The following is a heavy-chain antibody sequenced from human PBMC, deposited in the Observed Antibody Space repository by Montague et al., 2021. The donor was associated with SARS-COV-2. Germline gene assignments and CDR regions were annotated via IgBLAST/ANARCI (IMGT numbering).Heavy chain of an antibody. CDR2: AYYVPST. V-gene: IGHV4-59*01. Sequence: SETLSLTCSVSGDSISSYYYNWIRLTPGKGLEWIGYAYYVPSTNSANTXXNPSLKRRVTIALDTSENQFSLKLSSVTAADTAVYYCARTWRFGQSYGLDIWGQGTMVTVSS. CDR1: GDSISSYY. CDR3: ARTWRFGQSYGLDI. D-gene: IGHD3-16*01. J-gene: IGHJ3*02.